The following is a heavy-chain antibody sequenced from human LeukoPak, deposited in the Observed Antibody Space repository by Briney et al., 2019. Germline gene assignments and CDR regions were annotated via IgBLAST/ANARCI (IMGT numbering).Heavy chain of an antibody. D-gene: IGHD3-22*01. CDR3: ARESGGLYYYDSSGLFDY. V-gene: IGHV1-18*01. Sequence: ASVKVSCKASGYTFTSYGISWVRQAPGQGLEWMGWISAYNGNTNYAQKLQGRVTMTTDTSTSTACMELRSLRSDDTAVYYCARESGGLYYYDSSGLFDYWGQGTLVTVSS. J-gene: IGHJ4*02. CDR1: GYTFTSYG. CDR2: ISAYNGNT.